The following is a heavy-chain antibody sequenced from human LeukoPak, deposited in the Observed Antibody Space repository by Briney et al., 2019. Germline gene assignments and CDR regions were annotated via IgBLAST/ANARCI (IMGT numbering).Heavy chain of an antibody. CDR2: NCDSDNP. CDR3: ARWHSHGRYFDY. D-gene: IGHD2-21*01. CDR1: VSSITNYR. V-gene: IGHV4-59*01. J-gene: IGHJ4*02. Sequence: SETLSLTCSVSVSSITNYRWNWIRQPPGKGLEWIGYNCDSDNPDYKPSLKSPVTISLDTSKNQFSLKLTSATAADTAVYYCARWHSHGRYFDYWGQGALVTVSS.